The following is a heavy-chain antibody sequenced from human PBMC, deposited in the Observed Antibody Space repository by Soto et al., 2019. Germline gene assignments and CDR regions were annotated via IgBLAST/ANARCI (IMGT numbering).Heavy chain of an antibody. D-gene: IGHD5-12*01. CDR2: INWNSETV. CDR1: GFTFDDYA. CDR3: ARDQDLGGYDLRPMYGLDV. J-gene: IGHJ6*02. V-gene: IGHV3-9*01. Sequence: SLRISCAPSGFTFDDYAMHWVRQIPGKGLDWVSGINWNSETVGYADSVKGRFTISRDSAKNSLYLQMTTLRPEDTALYFCARDQDLGGYDLRPMYGLDVWGQGTTVTVSS.